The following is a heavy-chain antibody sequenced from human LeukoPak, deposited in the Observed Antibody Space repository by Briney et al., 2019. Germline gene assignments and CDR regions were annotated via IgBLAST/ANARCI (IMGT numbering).Heavy chain of an antibody. V-gene: IGHV3-30-3*01. CDR3: ARDLNAVGAPPGDY. CDR1: GFTFSSYA. J-gene: IGHJ4*02. D-gene: IGHD1-26*01. CDR2: ISYDGSNK. Sequence: GGSLRLSCAASGFTFSSYAMHWVRQAPGKGLEWVAVISYDGSNKYYADSVKGRFTISRDNSKNTLYLQMNSLRAEDTAVYYCARDLNAVGAPPGDYWGQGTLVTVSS.